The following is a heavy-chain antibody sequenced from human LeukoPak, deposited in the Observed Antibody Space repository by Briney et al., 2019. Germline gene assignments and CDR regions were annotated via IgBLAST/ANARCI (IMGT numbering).Heavy chain of an antibody. CDR3: ARDLGGYADY. CDR2: INPNSGGT. V-gene: IGHV1-2*06. J-gene: IGHJ4*02. CDR1: GYTFSGFL. Sequence: ASVKVSCKASGYTFSGFLMHWVRQAPGQGLEWMGRINPNSGGTNYAQKFQGRVTMTRDTSISTAYMELSRLRSDDTAVYYCARDLGGYADYWGQGTLVTVSS. D-gene: IGHD5-12*01.